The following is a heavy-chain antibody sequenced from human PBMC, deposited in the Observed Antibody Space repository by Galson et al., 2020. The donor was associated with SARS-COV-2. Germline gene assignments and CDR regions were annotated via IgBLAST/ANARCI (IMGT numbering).Heavy chain of an antibody. CDR3: AKDGYCSSTSCYAGGLDI. Sequence: GASLRLSCAASGFTFSSYAMSWVRQAPGKGLERVSAISGSGDNAYYADSVKGRFTISRDNSENTLYLQMDSLRAEDTAVYYCAKDGYCSSTSCYAGGLDIWGQGAMVTVSS. V-gene: IGHV3-23*01. J-gene: IGHJ3*02. CDR1: GFTFSSYA. D-gene: IGHD2-2*03. CDR2: ISGSGDNA.